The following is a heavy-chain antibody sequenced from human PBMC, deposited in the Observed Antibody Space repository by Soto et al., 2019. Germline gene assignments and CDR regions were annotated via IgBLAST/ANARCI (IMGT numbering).Heavy chain of an antibody. D-gene: IGHD1-26*01. CDR1: GYTFTSYG. V-gene: IGHV1-18*01. J-gene: IGHJ6*02. CDR3: ARVIVGAHYYYGMDV. CDR2: ISAYNGNT. Sequence: ASVKVSCKASGYTFTSYGISWVRQAPGQGLEWMGWISAYNGNTNYAQKLQGRVTMTTDTSTSTAYMELRSLRSDDTAVYYCARVIVGAHYYYGMDVWGQGTTVTVSS.